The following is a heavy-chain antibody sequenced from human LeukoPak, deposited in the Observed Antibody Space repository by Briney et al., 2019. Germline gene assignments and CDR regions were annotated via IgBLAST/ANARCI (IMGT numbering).Heavy chain of an antibody. V-gene: IGHV3-23*01. Sequence: GGSLRLSCAASGFTFSSYAMSWVRQAPGKGLEWVSAISGSGGSTYYADSVKGRFTISRDNSKNTLYLQMNSLRAEDTAVYYCAREKTYYYDSSGYYLDYWGQGTLVTVSS. CDR3: AREKTYYYDSSGYYLDY. CDR2: ISGSGGST. CDR1: GFTFSSYA. J-gene: IGHJ4*02. D-gene: IGHD3-22*01.